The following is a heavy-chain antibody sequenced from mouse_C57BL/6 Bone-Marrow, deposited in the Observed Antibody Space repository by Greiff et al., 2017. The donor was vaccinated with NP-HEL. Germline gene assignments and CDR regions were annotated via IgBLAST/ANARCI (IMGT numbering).Heavy chain of an antibody. Sequence: VKLVESGAELARPGASVKLSCKASGYTFTSYGISWVKQRTGQGLEWIGEIYPRSGNTYYNEKFKGKATMTADKSSSTAYMELRSLTSEDSSVYFCAWNWGTFAYWGQGTLVTVSA. D-gene: IGHD4-1*01. V-gene: IGHV1-81*01. CDR3: AWNWGTFAY. J-gene: IGHJ3*01. CDR2: IYPRSGNT. CDR1: GYTFTSYG.